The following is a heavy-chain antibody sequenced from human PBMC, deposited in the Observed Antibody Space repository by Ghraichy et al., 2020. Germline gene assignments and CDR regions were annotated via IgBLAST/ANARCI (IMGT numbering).Heavy chain of an antibody. V-gene: IGHV3-7*03. CDR2: IKQDGSEK. J-gene: IGHJ4*02. Sequence: GGSLRLSCAASGFTFSSYWMSWVRQAPGKGLEWVANIKQDGSEKYYVDSVKGRFTISRDNAKNSLYLQMNSLRAEDTAVYYCARDLEATVTSFDYWGQGTLGTVSS. CDR1: GFTFSSYW. D-gene: IGHD4-17*01. CDR3: ARDLEATVTSFDY.